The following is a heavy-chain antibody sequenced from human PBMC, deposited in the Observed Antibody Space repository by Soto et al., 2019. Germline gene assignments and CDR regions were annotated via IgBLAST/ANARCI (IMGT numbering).Heavy chain of an antibody. CDR3: ARSYYDSSGYYSIDY. D-gene: IGHD3-22*01. J-gene: IGHJ4*02. CDR1: GGSISSYY. V-gene: IGHV4-59*01. CDR2: IYYSGST. Sequence: SLTCTVSGGSISSYYWSWIRQPPGKGLEWIGYIYYSGSTNYNPSLKSRVTISVDTSKNQFSLKLSSVTAADTAVYYCARSYYDSSGYYSIDYWGQGTLVTVSS.